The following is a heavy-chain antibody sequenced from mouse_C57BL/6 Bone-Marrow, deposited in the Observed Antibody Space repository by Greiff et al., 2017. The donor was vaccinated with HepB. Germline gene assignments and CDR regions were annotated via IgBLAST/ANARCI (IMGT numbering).Heavy chain of an antibody. CDR2: IYPGDGDT. CDR3: ARGAYYSNRFAY. CDR1: GYAFSSYW. D-gene: IGHD2-5*01. V-gene: IGHV1-80*01. Sequence: QVQLQQSGAELVKPGASVKISCKASGYAFSSYWMNWVKQRPGKGLEWIGQIYPGDGDTNYNGKFKGKATLTADKSSSTAYMQLSSLTSEDSAVYFCARGAYYSNRFAYWGQGTLVTVSA. J-gene: IGHJ3*01.